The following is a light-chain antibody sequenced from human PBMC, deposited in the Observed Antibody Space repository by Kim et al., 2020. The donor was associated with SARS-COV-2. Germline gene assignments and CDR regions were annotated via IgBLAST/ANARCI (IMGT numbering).Light chain of an antibody. CDR1: SSDIGACNY. Sequence: QSALTQPASVSGSPGQSITISCTGTSSDIGACNYVSWYQQHPGKAPNLMIYDVSKRPSGVSNRFSGSKSGNTASLTISGLQAEDEADYYCSSFTSSISYVFGTGTKVTVL. CDR2: DVS. J-gene: IGLJ1*01. CDR3: SSFTSSISYV. V-gene: IGLV2-14*03.